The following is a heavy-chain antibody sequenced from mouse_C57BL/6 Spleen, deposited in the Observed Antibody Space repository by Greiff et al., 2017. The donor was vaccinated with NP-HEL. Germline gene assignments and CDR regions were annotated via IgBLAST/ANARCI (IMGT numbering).Heavy chain of an antibody. CDR1: GFTFSSYA. Sequence: EVQLVESGGGLVKPGGSLKLSCAASGFTFSSYAMSWVRQTPEKRLEWVATISDGGSYTYYPDNVKGRFTISRDNAKKNLYLQMSHLKSEDTAMYYCARDGGTTGVYYFDYWGQGTTLTVSS. V-gene: IGHV5-4*01. CDR2: ISDGGSYT. CDR3: ARDGGTTGVYYFDY. J-gene: IGHJ2*01. D-gene: IGHD1-1*01.